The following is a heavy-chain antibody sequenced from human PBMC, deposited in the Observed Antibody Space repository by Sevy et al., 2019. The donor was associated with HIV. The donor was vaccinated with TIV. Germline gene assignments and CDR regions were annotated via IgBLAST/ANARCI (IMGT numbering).Heavy chain of an antibody. J-gene: IGHJ6*02. CDR2: IYHSGST. CDR1: GGSISSGGYS. Sequence: SETLSLTCAVSGGSISSGGYSWSWIRQPPGKGLEWIGYIYHSGSTYYNPSLKSRVTISLDRSKNQFSLKLSSVTAADTAVYYCARDNWNFFGLYSNGSQLQRYYYGMDVWGQGTTVTVSS. V-gene: IGHV4-30-2*01. D-gene: IGHD1-7*01. CDR3: ARDNWNFFGLYSNGSQLQRYYYGMDV.